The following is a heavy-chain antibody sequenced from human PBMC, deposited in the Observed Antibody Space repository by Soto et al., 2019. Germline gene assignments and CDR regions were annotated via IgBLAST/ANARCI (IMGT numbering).Heavy chain of an antibody. D-gene: IGHD3-10*01. Sequence: QVQLVQSGAEVKKPGSSVKVSCRVSGGTFSSYRSSWVRQAPGQGLEWMGGITPVFGTPDYAQKFQGRVTVTADRSTNTAYMELSRLTSEDTAVYYCARDLPSLEVRSYGMDVWGQGTTVTVSS. CDR3: ARDLPSLEVRSYGMDV. CDR1: GGTFSSYR. J-gene: IGHJ6*02. CDR2: ITPVFGTP. V-gene: IGHV1-69*06.